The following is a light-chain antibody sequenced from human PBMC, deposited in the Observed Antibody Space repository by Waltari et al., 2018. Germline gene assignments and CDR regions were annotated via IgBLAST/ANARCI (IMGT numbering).Light chain of an antibody. Sequence: DIVMTQSPDSLALSLGERATINCRSSQSVVYSSNNKNYLAWYQQKPGQPPKLLIYWASTRESGVPDRFGGSGSGTDFTLTISSLQAEDVAVYYCQQYYSTPLTFGGGTKVEI. V-gene: IGKV4-1*01. J-gene: IGKJ4*01. CDR2: WAS. CDR1: QSVVYSSNNKNY. CDR3: QQYYSTPLT.